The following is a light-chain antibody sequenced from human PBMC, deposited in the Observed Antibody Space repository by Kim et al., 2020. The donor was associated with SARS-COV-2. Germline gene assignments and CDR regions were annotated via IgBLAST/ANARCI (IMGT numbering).Light chain of an antibody. J-gene: IGKJ1*01. Sequence: DIQMTQSPSTLSASVGDRVTITCRASRSISSWLAWYQQKPGKAPKLLIYDASSLESGVPSRFSGSGSGTEFTLTISSLQPDDFATYSGQQYNSYSTFGQGTKLEI. CDR1: RSISSW. CDR3: QQYNSYST. CDR2: DAS. V-gene: IGKV1-5*01.